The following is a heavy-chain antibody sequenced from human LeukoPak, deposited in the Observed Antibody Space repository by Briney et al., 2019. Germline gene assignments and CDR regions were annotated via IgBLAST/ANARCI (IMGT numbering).Heavy chain of an antibody. D-gene: IGHD4-23*01. CDR1: GFAFSDYY. CDR3: ARDLGWTHPYY. Sequence: GGSLRLSRAASGFAFSDYYMSWIRQAPGKGLEWVSYISSSTSYTNYADSVKGRFTISRDNAKNSLYLQMNSLRAEDTAVYYCARDLGWTHPYYCGQGTLVTVSS. V-gene: IGHV3-11*06. CDR2: ISSSTSYT. J-gene: IGHJ4*02.